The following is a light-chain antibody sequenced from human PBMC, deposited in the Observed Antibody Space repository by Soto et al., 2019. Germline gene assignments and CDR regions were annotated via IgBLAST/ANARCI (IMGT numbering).Light chain of an antibody. V-gene: IGLV2-14*01. Sequence: QSVLAQPSSVCGSPGQSITISCTGTSNDIGNHNYVSWLQQRPVEAPKLMIYEVSNRPSGVSNRFSVSKSGKSASLNISGLQAEDEADYYCSSYTTSSTLGFGGGTQLTVL. J-gene: IGLJ2*01. CDR2: EVS. CDR1: SNDIGNHNY. CDR3: SSYTTSSTLG.